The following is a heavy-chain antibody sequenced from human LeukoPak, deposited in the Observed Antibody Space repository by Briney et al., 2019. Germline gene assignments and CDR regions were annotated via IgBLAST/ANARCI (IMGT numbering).Heavy chain of an antibody. CDR2: FDPEDGET. J-gene: IGHJ4*02. CDR3: ATEIPDYSSGWQYYFDY. V-gene: IGHV1-24*01. CDR1: GYTLTELS. Sequence: ASVKVSCKVFGYTLTELSMHWVRQAPGKGLEWMGGFDPEDGETIYAQKFQGRVTMTEDTSTDTAYMELSSLRSEDTAVYYCATEIPDYSSGWQYYFDYWGQGTLVTVSS. D-gene: IGHD6-19*01.